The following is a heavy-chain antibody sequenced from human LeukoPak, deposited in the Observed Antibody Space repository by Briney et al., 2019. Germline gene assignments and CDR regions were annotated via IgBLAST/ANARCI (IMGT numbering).Heavy chain of an antibody. Sequence: SETLSLTCTASGGSISSYYWSWIRQPAGKRLEWIGRIYTSGSTNYNPSLKSRVTMSVDTSKNQFSLKLSSVTAADTAVYYCAREVTPRLSLDYWGQGTLVTVSS. CDR2: IYTSGST. D-gene: IGHD3-16*02. V-gene: IGHV4-4*07. J-gene: IGHJ4*02. CDR3: AREVTPRLSLDY. CDR1: GGSISSYY.